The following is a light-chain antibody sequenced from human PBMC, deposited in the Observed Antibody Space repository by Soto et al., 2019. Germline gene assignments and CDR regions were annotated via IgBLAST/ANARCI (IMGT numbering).Light chain of an antibody. CDR3: QHYGTSPWT. J-gene: IGKJ1*01. Sequence: EIVLTQSPGTLSLSPGERATLSCRASQSVGGNYLAWFQQKPGQAPRLLVYGASNRAAGIPDRFSGGGSGTDFTLTISRLEPEDFAVYYCQHYGTSPWTFGQGTEVEVK. CDR2: GAS. V-gene: IGKV3-20*01. CDR1: QSVGGNY.